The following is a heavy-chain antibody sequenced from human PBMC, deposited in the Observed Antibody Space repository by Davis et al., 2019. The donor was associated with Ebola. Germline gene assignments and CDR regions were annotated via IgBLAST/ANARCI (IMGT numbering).Heavy chain of an antibody. CDR2: INPSGGST. CDR3: ARAHQGLPPPYYYYYMDV. V-gene: IGHV1-46*01. J-gene: IGHJ6*03. CDR1: GYTFTSYY. D-gene: IGHD6-25*01. Sequence: ASVKVSCKASGYTFTSYYMHWVRQAPGQGLEWMGIINPSGGSTSYAQKFQGRVTITADESTSTAYMELSSLRSEDTAVYYCARAHQGLPPPYYYYYMDVWGKGTTVTVSS.